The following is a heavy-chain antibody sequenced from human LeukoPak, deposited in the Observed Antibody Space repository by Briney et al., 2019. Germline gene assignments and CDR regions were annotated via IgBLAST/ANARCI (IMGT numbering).Heavy chain of an antibody. V-gene: IGHV4-4*07. CDR1: GGPIGSYY. Sequence: PSETLSLTCTVSGGPIGSYYWSWIRQPAGKGLECIGRIYSSGDTNYTPSLKSRVTMSIATSTKQFSLNLSSVTAADTAVYYCAASQQQLAFDSWGQGTLVTVSS. D-gene: IGHD6-13*01. J-gene: IGHJ4*02. CDR3: AASQQQLAFDS. CDR2: IYSSGDT.